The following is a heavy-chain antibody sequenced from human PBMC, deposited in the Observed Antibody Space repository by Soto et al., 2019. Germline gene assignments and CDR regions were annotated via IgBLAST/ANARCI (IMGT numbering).Heavy chain of an antibody. CDR3: ARQKPKGIAFDI. D-gene: IGHD3-10*01. Sequence: ASVKVSCKASGGTFSSYAISWVRQAPGQGLEWMGGIIPIFGTANYAQKFQGRVTITADESTSTAYMELSSLRSEDTAVYYCARQKPKGIAFDIWGQGTMVTASS. V-gene: IGHV1-69*13. CDR1: GGTFSSYA. J-gene: IGHJ3*02. CDR2: IIPIFGTA.